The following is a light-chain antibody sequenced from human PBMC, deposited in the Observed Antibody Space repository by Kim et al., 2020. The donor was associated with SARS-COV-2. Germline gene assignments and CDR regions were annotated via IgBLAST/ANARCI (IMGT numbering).Light chain of an antibody. J-gene: IGLJ3*02. CDR2: GEN. CDR3: SSRDNSGNRWL. CDR1: SLRRFF. Sequence: LRQTVRITCQGDSLRRFFASWYQQTPGQAPLLVMSGENTRPSGIPDRFSASSAGNTASLTITGAQAEDEADYYGSSRDNSGNRWLFGGGTKLTVL. V-gene: IGLV3-19*01.